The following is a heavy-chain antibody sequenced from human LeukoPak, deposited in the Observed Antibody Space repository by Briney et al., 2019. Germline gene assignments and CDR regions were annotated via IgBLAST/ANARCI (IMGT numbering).Heavy chain of an antibody. CDR2: IYYSGST. J-gene: IGHJ6*02. CDR1: GGSISSGGYY. V-gene: IGHV4-31*03. CDR3: ARGVYYYYYGMDV. Sequence: SETLSLTCTVSGGSISSGGYYWSWIRQHPGKGLEWLGYIYYSGSTYYNPSLKSRVTISVDTSKNQFSLKPSSVTAADTAVYYCARGVYYYYYGMDVWGQGTTVTVSS.